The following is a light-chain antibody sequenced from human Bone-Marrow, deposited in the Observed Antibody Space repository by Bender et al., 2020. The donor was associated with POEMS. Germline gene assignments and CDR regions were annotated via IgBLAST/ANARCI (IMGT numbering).Light chain of an antibody. CDR3: QAWDSLTSVV. CDR1: KLGDKF. Sequence: SYDLSQPPSVSVSPGQTANITCSGDKLGDKFVSWYQQRPSQSPILVIDQDTRRPSGIPERFSGSSSGNTATLTIRGTQAVDEGDYYCQAWDSLTSVVFGGGTKLTVL. CDR2: QDT. J-gene: IGLJ2*01. V-gene: IGLV3-1*01.